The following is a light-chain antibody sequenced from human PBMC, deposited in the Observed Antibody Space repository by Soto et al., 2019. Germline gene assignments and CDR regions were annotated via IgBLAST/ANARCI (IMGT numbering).Light chain of an antibody. CDR3: SSYTSSTTYV. Sequence: QSVLTQPASVSVSPGQSITISCTGTISDFSGYNFVSWYQQYPGKAPKLMIYDVSNRPSGVSNRFSGSKSGNTASLTISGLQAEDEADYYCSSYTSSTTYVFGAGTKVTVL. J-gene: IGLJ1*01. CDR1: ISDFSGYNF. V-gene: IGLV2-14*03. CDR2: DVS.